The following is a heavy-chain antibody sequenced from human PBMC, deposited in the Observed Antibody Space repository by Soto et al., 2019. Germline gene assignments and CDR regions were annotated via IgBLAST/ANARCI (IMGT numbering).Heavy chain of an antibody. CDR2: IYYSGST. D-gene: IGHD2-2*02. CDR1: GGSLSSYY. Sequence: SETLSLTCTVSGGSLSSYYWSWVRPPPGEGLEWIGYIYYSGSTNYNPSLKSRVTISVDTSKNQFSLKLSSVTAADTAVYYCARIGYCSSTSCYSHWFDPWGQGTLVTVSS. CDR3: ARIGYCSSTSCYSHWFDP. V-gene: IGHV4-59*08. J-gene: IGHJ5*02.